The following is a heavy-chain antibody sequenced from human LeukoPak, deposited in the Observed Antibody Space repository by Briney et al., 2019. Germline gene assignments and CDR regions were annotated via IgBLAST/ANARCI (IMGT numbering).Heavy chain of an antibody. D-gene: IGHD2/OR15-2a*01. J-gene: IGHJ4*02. V-gene: IGHV3-7*01. CDR3: ARERFEKTFSRTFGGITGFDY. CDR2: IKPDGSER. Sequence: GGSLRLSCAASGFTFPSYWMAWVRLAPGKGLEWVANIKPDGSERYYVDSVNGRFTISRDNARNSLYLQMNSLRAEDTAVYYCARERFEKTFSRTFGGITGFDYWGQGTQVAVSS. CDR1: GFTFPSYW.